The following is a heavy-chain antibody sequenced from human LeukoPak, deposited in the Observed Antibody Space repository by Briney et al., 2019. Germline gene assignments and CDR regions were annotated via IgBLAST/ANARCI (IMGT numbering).Heavy chain of an antibody. J-gene: IGHJ3*02. CDR2: ISYDGSNK. Sequence: GGSLRLSCAASGFTFSSYAMHWVRQAPGKGLEWVAVISYDGSNKYYADSVKGRFTISRDNSKNTLYLQMNSPRAEDTAVYYCARGYDYVWGSYLPPFDIWGQGTMVTVSS. V-gene: IGHV3-30-3*01. D-gene: IGHD3-16*02. CDR1: GFTFSSYA. CDR3: ARGYDYVWGSYLPPFDI.